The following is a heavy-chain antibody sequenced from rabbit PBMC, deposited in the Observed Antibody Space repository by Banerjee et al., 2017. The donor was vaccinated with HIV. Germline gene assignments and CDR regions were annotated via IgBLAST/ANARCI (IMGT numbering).Heavy chain of an antibody. Sequence: QEQLEESGGDLVKPEGSLTLTCTASGFSFSGSYWICWVRQAPGKGLEWIACINSSSGNTVYASWAKGRFTISKTSSTTVTLQMTSLTAADTATYFCARDPTYAGYAGYGYENLWGPGTLVTVS. CDR1: GFSFSGSYW. CDR3: ARDPTYAGYAGYGYENL. D-gene: IGHD6-1*01. CDR2: INSSSGNT. V-gene: IGHV1S45*01. J-gene: IGHJ4*01.